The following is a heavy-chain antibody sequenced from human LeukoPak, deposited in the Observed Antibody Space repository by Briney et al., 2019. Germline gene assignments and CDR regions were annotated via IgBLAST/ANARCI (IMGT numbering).Heavy chain of an antibody. CDR1: GFTFSIYS. Sequence: GGSLRLSCAASGFTFSIYSMNWVRQAQGKGLEWISYITSNSGTIYYTDSVKGPFTISRDNAKNSLYLQMNSLRAEDTAVYYCARVAPGHDIGRGYFDYWGQGTLVTVSS. CDR3: ARVAPGHDIGRGYFDY. V-gene: IGHV3-48*01. CDR2: ITSNSGTI. D-gene: IGHD2-21*01. J-gene: IGHJ4*02.